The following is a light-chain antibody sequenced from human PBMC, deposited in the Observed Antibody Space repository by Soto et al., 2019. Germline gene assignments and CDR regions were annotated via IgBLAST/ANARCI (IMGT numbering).Light chain of an antibody. Sequence: DIQMTQSPSTLSASVGDRVTITCRASQSMNDWLAWYQQKPGKDPKVLIYDASSLQSGVPSRFSGSGSGTEFTLTIHSLQPDDVATYYCLRYNAFSQTFGQGTKVEI. V-gene: IGKV1-5*01. CDR3: LRYNAFSQT. CDR2: DAS. CDR1: QSMNDW. J-gene: IGKJ1*01.